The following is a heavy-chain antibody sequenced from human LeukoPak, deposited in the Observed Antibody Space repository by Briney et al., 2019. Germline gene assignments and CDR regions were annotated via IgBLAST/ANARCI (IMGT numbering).Heavy chain of an antibody. D-gene: IGHD3-22*01. CDR1: GFTFSRYW. CDR3: ARDPNYDSSGYPFDY. J-gene: IGHJ4*02. CDR2: INSDGSFT. V-gene: IGHV3-74*01. Sequence: GGSLRLSCAASGFTFSRYWMHWVRQAPGKGLVWVSRINSDGSFTTYADSVEGRFTISRDNAKNTLYLQMNSLRADDTAVYCCARDPNYDSSGYPFDYWGQGTLVTVSS.